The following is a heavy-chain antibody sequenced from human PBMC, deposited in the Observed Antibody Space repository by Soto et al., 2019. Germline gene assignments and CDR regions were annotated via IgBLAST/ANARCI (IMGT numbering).Heavy chain of an antibody. CDR1: GGSISSYY. J-gene: IGHJ3*02. Sequence: ETLSLTCTGSGGSISSYYWSWIRQPPGKGLEWIGYIYYSGSTNYNPSLKSRVTISVDTSKNQFSLKLSSVTAADTAVYYCARDRPFQEQQLVLPGAFDIWGQGTMVTVSS. CDR3: ARDRPFQEQQLVLPGAFDI. CDR2: IYYSGST. D-gene: IGHD6-13*01. V-gene: IGHV4-59*01.